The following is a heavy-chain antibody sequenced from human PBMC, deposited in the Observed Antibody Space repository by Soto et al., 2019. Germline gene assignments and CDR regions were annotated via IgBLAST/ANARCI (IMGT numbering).Heavy chain of an antibody. CDR3: ARDLVVSSSWPRKLDYGMDV. V-gene: IGHV3-74*01. Sequence: EVQLVESGGGLVQPGGSLRLSCAASGFTFSSYWMHWVRQAPGKGLVRVSRINSDGSSTSYADSVKGRFTISRDNAKNTLYLQMNSLRAEDTAVYYCARDLVVSSSWPRKLDYGMDVWGQGTTVTVSS. D-gene: IGHD6-13*01. CDR1: GFTFSSYW. J-gene: IGHJ6*02. CDR2: INSDGSST.